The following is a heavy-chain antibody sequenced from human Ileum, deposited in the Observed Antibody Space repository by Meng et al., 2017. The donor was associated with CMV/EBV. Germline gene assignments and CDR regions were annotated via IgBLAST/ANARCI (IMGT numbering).Heavy chain of an antibody. V-gene: IGHV3-72*01. J-gene: IGHJ2*01. CDR3: VRQGWYWYFDL. D-gene: IGHD2-15*01. CDR2: IRNRANSDTT. CDR1: GFTFSSFA. Sequence: CADTGFTFSSFAMSWVRQAPGKGLQWIGRIRNRANSDTTEYAAPVEGRFTISRDDSNNLLYLQMSSLKREDTAVYYCVRQGWYWYFDLWGRGTLVTVSS.